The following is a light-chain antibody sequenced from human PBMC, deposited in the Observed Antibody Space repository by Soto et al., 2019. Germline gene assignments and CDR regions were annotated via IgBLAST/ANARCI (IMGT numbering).Light chain of an antibody. J-gene: IGLJ2*01. CDR3: AAWDDGLSGMI. CDR1: SSNIGVNY. CDR2: KNS. Sequence: QPVLTQQPSASGTPGQRVTISCSGSSSNIGVNYVYWYQQFPGTAPKLLIYKNSQRPSGVPDRFSGSKSGTSASLAISGLRSEDEALYYCAAWDDGLSGMIFGGGTKLTVL. V-gene: IGLV1-47*01.